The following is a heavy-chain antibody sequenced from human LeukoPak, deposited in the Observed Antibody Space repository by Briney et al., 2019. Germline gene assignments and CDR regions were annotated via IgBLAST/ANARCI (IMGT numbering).Heavy chain of an antibody. CDR2: IYHSGST. V-gene: IGHV4-4*02. Sequence: SGTLSLTCAVSGGSISSSNWWSWVRPPPGKGLEWIGVIYHSGSTNYNPSLKSRVTISVDKSKNQFSLKLSSVTAADTAVYYCARAQRSAVWRFGPMGNWFDPWGQGTLVTVSS. J-gene: IGHJ5*02. CDR3: ARAQRSAVWRFGPMGNWFDP. D-gene: IGHD3-10*01. CDR1: GGSISSSNW.